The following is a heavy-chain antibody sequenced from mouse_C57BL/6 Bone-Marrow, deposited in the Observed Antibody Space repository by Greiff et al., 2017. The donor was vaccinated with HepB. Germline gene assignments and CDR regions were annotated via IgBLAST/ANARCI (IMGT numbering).Heavy chain of an antibody. Sequence: QVQLKQPGAELVKPGASVKMSCKASGYTFTSYWITWVKQRPGQGLEWIGDIYPGSGSTNYNEKFKSKATLTADTSSSTADMQLSSLTSEDSAVYYCSRDITTVVGSLDYWGQGTTLTVSS. J-gene: IGHJ2*01. V-gene: IGHV1-55*01. D-gene: IGHD1-1*01. CDR2: IYPGSGST. CDR3: SRDITTVVGSLDY. CDR1: GYTFTSYW.